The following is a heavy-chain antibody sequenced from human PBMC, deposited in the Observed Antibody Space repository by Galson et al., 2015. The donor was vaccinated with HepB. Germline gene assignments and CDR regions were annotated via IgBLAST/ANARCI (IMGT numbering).Heavy chain of an antibody. V-gene: IGHV1-69*02. D-gene: IGHD1-14*01. J-gene: IGHJ4*02. CDR1: RGNFKTFT. CDR3: VLSPLAREDIESTIPVVRGNREPYFDS. CDR2: VIPLLNGQ. Sequence: SVKVSCKASRGNFKTFTFTWVRQRPRQGPQWMGTVIPLLNGQNYGQHLQGRLTLTADSSTSTAYMELSRLRPEDTAVYYCVLSPLAREDIESTIPVVRGNREPYFDSWGPGTLLTVSS.